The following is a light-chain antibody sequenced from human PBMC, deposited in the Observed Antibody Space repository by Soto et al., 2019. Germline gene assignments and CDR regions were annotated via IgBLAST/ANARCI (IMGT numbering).Light chain of an antibody. CDR3: CLYVGATTYV. Sequence: QSALAQPASVSGSPGQSITISCTGASGYVGTYSLVSWYQQHPGKAPKVVIYEGHKRPSGVPDRFSGSTSVNTASPTISGLQTDDEADYYCCLYVGATTYVFGTGTKVT. V-gene: IGLV2-23*01. CDR1: SGYVGTYSL. CDR2: EGH. J-gene: IGLJ1*01.